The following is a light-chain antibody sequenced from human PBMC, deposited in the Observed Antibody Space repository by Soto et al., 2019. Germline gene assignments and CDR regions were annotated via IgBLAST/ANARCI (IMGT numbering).Light chain of an antibody. V-gene: IGLV4-69*01. CDR2: LNSDGSH. J-gene: IGLJ2*01. CDR3: QTWGTGIVV. Sequence: QPVLTQSPSASASLGASVKLTCTLSSGHSSYAIAWHQQQPEKGPRYLMKLNSDGSHSKGDGIPARFSGSSSGAQRYLTIPSLQSEDEADYYCQTWGTGIVVFGGGTKLTVL. CDR1: SGHSSYA.